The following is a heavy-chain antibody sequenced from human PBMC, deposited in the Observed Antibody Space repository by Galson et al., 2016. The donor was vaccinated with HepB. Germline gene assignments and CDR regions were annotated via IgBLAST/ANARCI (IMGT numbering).Heavy chain of an antibody. V-gene: IGHV3-23*01. D-gene: IGHD2-21*02. Sequence: SLRLSCAASGFSFSRYAMSWVRQAPGQGLEWVSIISNTGGRTYYADSVKGRFTISRDNSKNTLHLQMNSLRAEDTAVYYCAKADAYCGGDCYPSFDYWGQGTLVTVSS. J-gene: IGHJ4*02. CDR1: GFSFSRYA. CDR3: AKADAYCGGDCYPSFDY. CDR2: ISNTGGRT.